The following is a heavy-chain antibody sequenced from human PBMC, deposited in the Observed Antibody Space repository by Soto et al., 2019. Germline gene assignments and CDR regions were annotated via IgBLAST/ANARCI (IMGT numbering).Heavy chain of an antibody. D-gene: IGHD3-16*02. Sequence: GGSLRLSCAASGFTFSIYWMSWVRQAPGKGLEWVANIKQDGSEKYYMESVKGRFTMSRDNVENSLYLQMNSLRAEDTAVYFCARGNSPVNVFWGQGTQVTVSS. CDR3: ARGNSPVNVF. CDR2: IKQDGSEK. V-gene: IGHV3-7*04. J-gene: IGHJ4*02. CDR1: GFTFSIYW.